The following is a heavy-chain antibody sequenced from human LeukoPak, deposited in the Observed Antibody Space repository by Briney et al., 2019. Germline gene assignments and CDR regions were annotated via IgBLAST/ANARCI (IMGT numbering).Heavy chain of an antibody. V-gene: IGHV4-59*08. D-gene: IGHD5-18*01. CDR2: IYYSGST. J-gene: IGHJ4*02. CDR3: ARLSVDTAMVIDY. CDR1: GGSISSYY. Sequence: PSETLSLTCTVSGGSISSYYWSWIRQPPGKGLEWIGYIYYSGSTNYNPSLKSRVTISVDTSKNQFSLKPSSVTAADTAVYYCARLSVDTAMVIDYWGQGTLVTVSS.